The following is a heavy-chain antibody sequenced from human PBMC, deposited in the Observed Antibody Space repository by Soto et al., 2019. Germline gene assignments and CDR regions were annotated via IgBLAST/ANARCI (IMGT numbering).Heavy chain of an antibody. CDR2: IIPIFGTA. CDR1: GGTFSSYA. V-gene: IGHV1-69*06. J-gene: IGHJ6*02. Sequence: QVQLVQSGAEVKKPGSSVKVSCKASGGTFSSYAISWVRQAPGQGLEWMGGIIPIFGTANYAQKFQGRVTITADKSTSTAYMELSSLRSEDTAVYYCARGGYDNDYYYYGMDVWGQGPTVTVSS. D-gene: IGHD5-12*01. CDR3: ARGGYDNDYYYYGMDV.